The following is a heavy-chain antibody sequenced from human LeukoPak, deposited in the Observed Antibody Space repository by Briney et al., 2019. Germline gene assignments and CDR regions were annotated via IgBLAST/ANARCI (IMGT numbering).Heavy chain of an antibody. V-gene: IGHV4-39*07. Sequence: SETLSLTCTVSGGSISSSSYYWGWIRQPPGKGLEWIGSIYYSGSTYYNPSLKSRVTISVDTSKNQFSLKLSSVTAADTAVYYCASEVVRGVIIPFDYWGQGTLVTVSS. D-gene: IGHD3-10*01. CDR3: ASEVVRGVIIPFDY. CDR2: IYYSGST. J-gene: IGHJ4*02. CDR1: GGSISSSSYY.